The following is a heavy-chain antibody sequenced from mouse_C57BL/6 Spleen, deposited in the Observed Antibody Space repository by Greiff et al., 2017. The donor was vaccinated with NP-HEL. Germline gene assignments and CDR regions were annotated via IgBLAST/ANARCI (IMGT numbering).Heavy chain of an antibody. Sequence: EVQLQQSVAELVRPGASVKLSCTASGFNIKNTYMHWVKQRPEQGLEWIGRIDPANGNTKYAPKFQGKATITADTSSNTAYLQLSSLTSEDTAIYYCALPPSNGDVNWYFDVWGTGTTVTVSS. V-gene: IGHV14-3*01. J-gene: IGHJ1*03. D-gene: IGHD4-1*01. CDR3: ALPPSNGDVNWYFDV. CDR2: IDPANGNT. CDR1: GFNIKNTY.